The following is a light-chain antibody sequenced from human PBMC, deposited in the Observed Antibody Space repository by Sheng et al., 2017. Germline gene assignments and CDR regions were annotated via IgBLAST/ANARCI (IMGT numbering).Light chain of an antibody. Sequence: QSVLTQPPSVSGAPGQRVTISCTGSSSNIGAGYGVHWYQQFPGTAPKLLIYANNNRPSGVPDRFSGSKSGTSASLAITGLQTEDEADYYCQSYDSSLGVGGGTKLTVL. CDR2: ANN. CDR1: SSNIGAGYG. CDR3: QSYDSSLG. J-gene: IGLJ2*01. V-gene: IGLV1-40*01.